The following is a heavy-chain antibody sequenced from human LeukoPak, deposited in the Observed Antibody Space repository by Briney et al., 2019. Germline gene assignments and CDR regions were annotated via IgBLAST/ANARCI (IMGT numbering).Heavy chain of an antibody. CDR2: ITSSGSYI. V-gene: IGHV3-21*01. CDR1: AFSFSNYN. J-gene: IGHJ4*02. Sequence: GGSLRLSCAASAFSFSNYNMNWVRQAPGKGLEWVSSITSSGSYIYYADSVKGRFTISRDNAKNSLYLQLNSLRAEDTAVYYCAKGDPLKNHDYWGQGTLVTVSS. CDR3: AKGDPLKNHDY.